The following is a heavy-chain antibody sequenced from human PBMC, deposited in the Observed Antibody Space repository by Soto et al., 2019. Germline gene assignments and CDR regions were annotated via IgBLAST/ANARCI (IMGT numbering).Heavy chain of an antibody. CDR1: GGSFSGYY. Sequence: PSETLSLTCAVYGGSFSGYYWSWIRQPPGKGLEWIGEINHSGSTNYNPSLKSRVTISVDTSKNQFSLKLSSVTAADTAVYYCARCDVSYYYDSSGSLDYWGQGTLVTVSS. CDR3: ARCDVSYYYDSSGSLDY. V-gene: IGHV4-34*01. D-gene: IGHD3-22*01. CDR2: INHSGST. J-gene: IGHJ4*02.